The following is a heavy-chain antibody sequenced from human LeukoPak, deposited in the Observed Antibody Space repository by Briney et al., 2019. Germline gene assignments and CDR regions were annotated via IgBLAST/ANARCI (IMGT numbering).Heavy chain of an antibody. V-gene: IGHV3-21*01. Sequence: GGSLRLSCAASGYTFSSYSINWVRQAPGKGLEWVSSISVRSNYIYYADSVRGRFRISRDDARDLLYLQMNSLRAEDTAVYYCVRLRRNSDTSGFYYYYDFWGQGPLVTVSS. CDR1: GYTFSSYS. J-gene: IGHJ4*02. D-gene: IGHD3-22*01. CDR3: VRLRRNSDTSGFYYYYDF. CDR2: ISVRSNYI.